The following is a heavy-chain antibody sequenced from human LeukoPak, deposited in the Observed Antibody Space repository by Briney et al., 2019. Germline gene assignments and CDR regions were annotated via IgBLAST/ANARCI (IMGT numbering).Heavy chain of an antibody. V-gene: IGHV4-59*01. CDR2: IYYSGST. CDR3: ARGHPGGYCSGGSCYSRNWFDP. J-gene: IGHJ5*02. Sequence: PSETLSLTCTVSGGSISIYYWSWIRQPPGKGLEWIGYIYYSGSTNYNPSLKSRVTISVDTSKNQFSLKLSSVTAADTAVYYCARGHPGGYCSGGSCYSRNWFDPWGQGTLVTVSS. CDR1: GGSISIYY. D-gene: IGHD2-15*01.